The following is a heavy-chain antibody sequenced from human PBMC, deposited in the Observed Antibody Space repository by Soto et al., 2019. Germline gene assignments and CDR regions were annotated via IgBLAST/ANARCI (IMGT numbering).Heavy chain of an antibody. D-gene: IGHD6-25*01. V-gene: IGHV3-30-3*01. CDR3: AREAARHFDY. J-gene: IGHJ4*02. Sequence: QVQLVESGGGVVQPGRSLRLSCAASGFTFSSYAMHWVRQAPGKGLEWVAVISYDGSNKYYADSVKGGFTISRDNSKNTLYLQMNSLRAEDTAVYYCAREAARHFDYWGQGTLVTVSS. CDR2: ISYDGSNK. CDR1: GFTFSSYA.